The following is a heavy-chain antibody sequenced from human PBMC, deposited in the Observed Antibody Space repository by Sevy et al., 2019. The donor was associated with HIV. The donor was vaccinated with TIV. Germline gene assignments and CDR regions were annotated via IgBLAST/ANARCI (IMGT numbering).Heavy chain of an antibody. CDR1: GFSFSKYP. D-gene: IGHD6-6*01. V-gene: IGHV3-23*01. CDR3: AKGRIPSIGTLGPFDS. CDR2: KTGSAGVT. Sequence: GGSLRLSCAASGFSFSKYPISWVRQAPGKGLEWISPKTGSAGVTYYADSVKGRFTISRDNSKNTLFLQMNSLRAEDTALYYCAKGRIPSIGTLGPFDSWGQGTLVTVSS. J-gene: IGHJ4*02.